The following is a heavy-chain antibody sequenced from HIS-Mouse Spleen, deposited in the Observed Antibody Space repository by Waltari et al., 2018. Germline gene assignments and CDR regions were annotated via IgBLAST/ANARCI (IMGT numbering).Heavy chain of an antibody. CDR3: ARIAEGYTSGWYAFDY. CDR2: IDWDDDK. D-gene: IGHD6-19*01. CDR1: GFSLSTSGMC. J-gene: IGHJ4*02. V-gene: IGHV2-70*15. Sequence: QVTLRESGPALVKPTQTLTLTCTFSGFSLSTSGMCVSWIRQPPGKALEWLARIDWDDDKYYSTSRKTRLTISRDTSKNQVDLTMTNMDPLDTATYYCARIAEGYTSGWYAFDYWGQGTLVTVSS.